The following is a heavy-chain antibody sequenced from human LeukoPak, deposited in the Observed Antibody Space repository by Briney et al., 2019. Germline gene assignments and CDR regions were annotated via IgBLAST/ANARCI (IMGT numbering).Heavy chain of an antibody. D-gene: IGHD3-10*01. J-gene: IGHJ3*02. Sequence: PSETLSLTCAIYGGSFSGYYWSWIRRPPGKGLEWIGEINHSGSTNYNPSLKSRVTISVDTSKNQFSLKLSSVTAADTAVYYCASTRGVDEAFDIWGQGTMVTVSS. CDR2: INHSGST. V-gene: IGHV4-34*01. CDR3: ASTRGVDEAFDI. CDR1: GGSFSGYY.